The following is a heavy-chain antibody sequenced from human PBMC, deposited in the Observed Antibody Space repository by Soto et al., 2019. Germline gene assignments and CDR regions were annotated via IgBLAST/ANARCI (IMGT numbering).Heavy chain of an antibody. J-gene: IGHJ4*02. V-gene: IGHV4-34*01. CDR3: ARGPPYIGYVDY. D-gene: IGHD5-12*01. CDR2: INHSGST. CDR1: GGSFSGYY. Sequence: PSETLSLTCAVYGGSFSGYYWSWIRQPPGKGLEWIGEINHSGSTNYNPSLKSRVTISVDTSKNQFSLKLSSVTAADTAVYYCARGPPYIGYVDYWGQGTLVTVSS.